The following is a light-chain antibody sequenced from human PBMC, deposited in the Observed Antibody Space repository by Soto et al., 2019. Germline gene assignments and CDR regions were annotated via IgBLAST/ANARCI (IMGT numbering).Light chain of an antibody. CDR3: QQRINWPLT. J-gene: IGKJ4*01. CDR2: GAS. CDR1: PSISTH. V-gene: IGKV3-11*01. Sequence: EIFLTQSPATLALSPGERAPLSCRSSPSISTHLAWYQQKPGQAPRLLIYGASNRAPGIPARFSGSGSGTDFTLTISSLEPEDFAVYYCQQRINWPLTFGGGTKVEIK.